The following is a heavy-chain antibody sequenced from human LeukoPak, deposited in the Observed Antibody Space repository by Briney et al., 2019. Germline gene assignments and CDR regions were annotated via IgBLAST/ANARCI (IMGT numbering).Heavy chain of an antibody. CDR2: INHSGST. D-gene: IGHD2-15*01. V-gene: IGHV4-34*01. Sequence: SETLSLTCAVYGGSFSGYYWSWIRQPPAKGLEWIGEINHSGSTNYNPSLKSRVTISVDTSKNQFSLKLSSVTAADTAVYYCARGLGCSGGSCYPNWYYGMDVWGQGTTVTVSS. J-gene: IGHJ6*02. CDR3: ARGLGCSGGSCYPNWYYGMDV. CDR1: GGSFSGYY.